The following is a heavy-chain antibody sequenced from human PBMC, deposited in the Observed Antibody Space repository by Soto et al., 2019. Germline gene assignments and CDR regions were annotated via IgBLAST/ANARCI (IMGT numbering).Heavy chain of an antibody. CDR1: GYTFTSYG. CDR3: AREGAYGGGAGPFYYYYYGMDV. CDR2: ISAYNGNT. Sequence: GASVKVSCKASGYTFTSYGISWVRQAPGQGLEWMGWISAYNGNTNYAQKLQGRVTMTTDTSTSTACMELRSLRSDDTAVYYCAREGAYGGGAGPFYYYYYGMDVWGQGTTVTVSS. J-gene: IGHJ6*02. V-gene: IGHV1-18*04. D-gene: IGHD3-16*01.